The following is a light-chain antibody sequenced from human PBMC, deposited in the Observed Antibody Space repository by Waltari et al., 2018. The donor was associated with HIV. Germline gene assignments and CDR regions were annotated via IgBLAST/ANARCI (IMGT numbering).Light chain of an antibody. J-gene: IGLJ3*02. CDR2: KDG. CDR3: QSADSSGTYVV. CDR1: ALPKKY. Sequence: SYELTKPPSVSVSPGQPARITGSGDALPKKYAYWYRQRPGQAPVLGIYKDGERPSWIPERLSGSSSGTTVTLTIIGVQAEDEADYYCQSADSSGTYVVFGGGTKLTVL. V-gene: IGLV3-25*03.